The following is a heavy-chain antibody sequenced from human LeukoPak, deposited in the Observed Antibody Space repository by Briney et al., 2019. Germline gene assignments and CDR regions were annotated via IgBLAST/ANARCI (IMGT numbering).Heavy chain of an antibody. CDR1: GYTFTGYA. J-gene: IGHJ5*02. CDR3: ARGPLYCSGGSCLLDWFDP. D-gene: IGHD2-15*01. V-gene: IGHV7-4-1*02. CDR2: INTNTGNP. Sequence: ASVKVSCKASGYTFTGYAMNWVRQAPGQGLEWMGWINTNTGNPTYAQGFTGRFVFSLDTSVSTAYLQISSLKAEDTAVYYCARGPLYCSGGSCLLDWFDPWGQGTLVTVSS.